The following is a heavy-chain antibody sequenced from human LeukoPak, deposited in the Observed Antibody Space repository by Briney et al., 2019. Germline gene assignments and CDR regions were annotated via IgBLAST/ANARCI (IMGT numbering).Heavy chain of an antibody. V-gene: IGHV4-34*01. CDR1: GGSFSGYY. CDR2: INHSGST. CDR3: ARSYGSRYY. D-gene: IGHD3-10*01. Sequence: PSETLSLTCAVYGGSFSGYYWSWIRQPPGKGLEWIGEINHSGSTNYNPSLKSRVPISVDTSKNQFSLKLSSVTAADTAVYYCARSYGSRYYWGQGTLVTVSS. J-gene: IGHJ4*02.